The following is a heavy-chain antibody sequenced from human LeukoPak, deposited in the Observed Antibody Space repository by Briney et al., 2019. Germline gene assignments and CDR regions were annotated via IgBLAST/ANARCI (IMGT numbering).Heavy chain of an antibody. CDR3: ARDAKTLRGYCSSTSCAFDAFDI. J-gene: IGHJ3*02. CDR1: GYTFTSYG. Sequence: ASVKASCKASGYTFTSYGISWVRQAPGQGLEWMGWIRAYNGNTNYAQKLQGRVTMTTDTSTSTAYMELRSLRSDDTAVYYCARDAKTLRGYCSSTSCAFDAFDIWGQGTMVTVSS. V-gene: IGHV1-18*01. CDR2: IRAYNGNT. D-gene: IGHD2-2*01.